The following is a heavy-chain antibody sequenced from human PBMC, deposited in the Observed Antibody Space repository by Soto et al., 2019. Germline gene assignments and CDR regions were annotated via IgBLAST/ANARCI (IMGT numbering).Heavy chain of an antibody. J-gene: IGHJ4*02. CDR2: IHDTATT. D-gene: IGHD3-3*01. Sequence: QVQPQESGPGLVKPSQTLSLTCTVSGGSISSDDYYWSWIRQPPGKGLEWIGDIHDTATTSYSPSLKSRLTLSVATSKNQFSLTLRSVTAADTAVYFCASQYYDFSSGALDFWGQGILVTVSS. CDR3: ASQYYDFSSGALDF. CDR1: GGSISSDDYY. V-gene: IGHV4-30-4*01.